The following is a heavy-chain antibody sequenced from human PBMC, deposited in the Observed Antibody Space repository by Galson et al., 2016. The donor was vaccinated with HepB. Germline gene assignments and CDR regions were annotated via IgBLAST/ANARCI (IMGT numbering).Heavy chain of an antibody. D-gene: IGHD2-2*01. Sequence: SLRLSCAASGFTVSNLYMTWVRQAPGKGLEWIALIYKSGRTTYADSVKGRFIISRDNSKNMMFLQMNNLRSDDTAVYYCATQSASTKCYWCFDPWGQGTLVTVSS. V-gene: IGHV3-53*01. CDR2: IYKSGRT. CDR1: GFTVSNLY. CDR3: ATQSASTKCYWCFDP. J-gene: IGHJ5*02.